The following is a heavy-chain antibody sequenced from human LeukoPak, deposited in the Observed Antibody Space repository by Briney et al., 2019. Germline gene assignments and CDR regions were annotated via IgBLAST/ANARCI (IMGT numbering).Heavy chain of an antibody. CDR3: ARGHYSNRAPFDY. D-gene: IGHD4-11*01. V-gene: IGHV3-23*01. CDR2: ISGSGGGT. Sequence: GGSLRLLCAASGFTFSTYAMSWVRQAAGKGLEWVSLISGSGGGTYYADSVKGRFTISRDNSKNTLYLQLNSLRVEDTAVYYCARGHYSNRAPFDYWGQGTLVTVSS. CDR1: GFTFSTYA. J-gene: IGHJ4*02.